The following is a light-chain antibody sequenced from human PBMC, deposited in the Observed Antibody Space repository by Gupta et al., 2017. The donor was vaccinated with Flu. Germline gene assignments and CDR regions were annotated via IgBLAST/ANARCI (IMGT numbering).Light chain of an antibody. Sequence: EIVLTQSPDTLSLSPGERATLSCRTSQRVSSGYLAWYQQRPGHAPRLLIYAASCRATAIPDRFSGSGSGTGFTLTIDRLEPEDFAVYYCQQDCSSPSTFGQGTKVDTK. CDR2: AAS. CDR3: QQDCSSPST. V-gene: IGKV3-20*01. CDR1: QRVSSGY. J-gene: IGKJ1*01.